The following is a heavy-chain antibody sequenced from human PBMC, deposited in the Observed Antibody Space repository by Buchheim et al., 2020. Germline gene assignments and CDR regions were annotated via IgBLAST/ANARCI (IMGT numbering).Heavy chain of an antibody. CDR1: SGSITSSFHY. Sequence: QLQLQESGPGLVKPSDILSLTCTVSSGSITSSFHYWGWIRQPPGKGLEWIGTIYYGGTTFHNPSLKSRVNMSIDTSKNQFSLRLTSVTAADTAVYYCARHNGYYYDYVDTWGQGTL. J-gene: IGHJ5*02. CDR3: ARHNGYYYDYVDT. CDR2: IYYGGTT. D-gene: IGHD5-18*01. V-gene: IGHV4-39*01.